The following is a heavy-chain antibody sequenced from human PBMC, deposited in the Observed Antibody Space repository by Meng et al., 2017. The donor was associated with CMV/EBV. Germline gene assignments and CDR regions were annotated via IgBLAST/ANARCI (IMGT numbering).Heavy chain of an antibody. D-gene: IGHD1-26*01. CDR2: IYYSGST. Sequence: QLQLQESGPGLVKPSGTLSLPCTVSGGSISSSSYYWGWIRQPPGKGLEWIGSIYYSGSTYYNPSLKSRVTISVDTSKNQFSLKLSSVTAADTAVYYCARVASGSYRAFDYWGQGTLVTVSS. J-gene: IGHJ4*02. CDR1: GGSISSSSYY. CDR3: ARVASGSYRAFDY. V-gene: IGHV4-39*07.